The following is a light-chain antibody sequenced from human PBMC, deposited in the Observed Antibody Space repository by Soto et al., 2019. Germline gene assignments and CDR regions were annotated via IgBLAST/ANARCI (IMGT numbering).Light chain of an antibody. CDR1: QSVSSN. CDR2: GAS. J-gene: IGKJ4*01. V-gene: IGKV3-15*01. CDR3: QQYNNWPLT. Sequence: EIVMTQSPATLSVSPGERATLSCRASQSVSSNLAWYQQKPVQAPRLLIYGASTRATGIPARFSGSGSGTEFTLTISSLQSEDFAVYYCQQYNNWPLTFGGGNKVEIK.